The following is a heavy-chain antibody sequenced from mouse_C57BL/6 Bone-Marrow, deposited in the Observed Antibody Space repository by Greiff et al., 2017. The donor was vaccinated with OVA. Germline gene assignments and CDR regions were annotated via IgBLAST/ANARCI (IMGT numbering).Heavy chain of an antibody. Sequence: QVQLQQPGAELVKPGASVKLSCKASGYTFTSYWMQWVKQRPGQGLEWIGEIDPSDSYTNYNQKFKGKATLTVDTSSSTAYMQLSSLTSEDSAVYYCARAPYSFDYWGQGTTLTVSS. V-gene: IGHV1-50*01. J-gene: IGHJ2*01. CDR1: GYTFTSYW. CDR2: IDPSDSYT. CDR3: ARAPYSFDY.